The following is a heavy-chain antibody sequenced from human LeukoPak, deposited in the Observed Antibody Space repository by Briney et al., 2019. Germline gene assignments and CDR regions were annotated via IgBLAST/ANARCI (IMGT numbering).Heavy chain of an antibody. CDR1: GGSISSYY. Sequence: PSETLSLTCTVSGGSISSYYCSWIRQPPGKGLEWIGYIYYSGSTNYNPPLKGRVTISVDTSKNQFSLKLSSVTAADTAVYYCARTLGGSSWYKFDYWGQGTLVTVSS. CDR2: IYYSGST. V-gene: IGHV4-59*01. D-gene: IGHD6-13*01. CDR3: ARTLGGSSWYKFDY. J-gene: IGHJ4*02.